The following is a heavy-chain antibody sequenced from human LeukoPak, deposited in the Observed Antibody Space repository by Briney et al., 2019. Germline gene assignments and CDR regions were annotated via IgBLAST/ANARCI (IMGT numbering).Heavy chain of an antibody. Sequence: GASVKVSCKASGYTFTSYYMHWVRQAPGQGLEWMGIINPSGGSTSYAQKFQGRVTMTRDTSTSTVYMELSSLRSEDTAVYYCARHGTGEYYYYGMDVWGQGTTVTVSS. CDR2: INPSGGST. D-gene: IGHD3/OR15-3a*01. CDR1: GYTFTSYY. CDR3: ARHGTGEYYYYGMDV. V-gene: IGHV1-46*01. J-gene: IGHJ6*02.